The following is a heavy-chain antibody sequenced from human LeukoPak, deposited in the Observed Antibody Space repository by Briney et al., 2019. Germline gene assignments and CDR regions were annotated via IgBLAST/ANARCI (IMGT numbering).Heavy chain of an antibody. V-gene: IGHV1-69*13. CDR2: IIPIFGTA. CDR1: GGTFSSYT. D-gene: IGHD2-2*02. CDR3: ARVGCSSTSCYIYYYYGMDV. J-gene: IGHJ6*02. Sequence: SVKVSCKASGGTFSSYTISWVRQAPGEGLEWMGGIIPIFGTANYAQKFQGRVTITADESTSTAYMELSSLRSEDTAVYYCARVGCSSTSCYIYYYYGMDVWGQGTTVTVSS.